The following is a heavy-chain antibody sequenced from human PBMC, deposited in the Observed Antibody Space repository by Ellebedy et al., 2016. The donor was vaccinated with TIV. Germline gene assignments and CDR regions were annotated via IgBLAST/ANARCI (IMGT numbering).Heavy chain of an antibody. V-gene: IGHV1-18*04. CDR2: ISAYNGNT. J-gene: IGHJ4*02. CDR3: ARGPREYYYDSSGYYRSFDY. Sequence: ASVKVSXKASGYTFTSYGISWVRQAPGQGLEWMGWISAYNGNTNYAQKLQGRVTMTTDTSTSTAYMELRSLRSDDTAVYYCARGPREYYYDSSGYYRSFDYWGQGTLVTVSS. CDR1: GYTFTSYG. D-gene: IGHD3-22*01.